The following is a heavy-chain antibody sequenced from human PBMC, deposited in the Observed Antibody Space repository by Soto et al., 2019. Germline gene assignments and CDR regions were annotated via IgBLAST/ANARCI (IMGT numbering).Heavy chain of an antibody. CDR1: GDSVSRDSAA. Sequence: QVQLQQSGPGLVKPSQSLSLTCAISGDSVSRDSAAWNWIRRTPSRGLEWLGRIYYRSKWLNTYEVSVNSRITISPDTSKNQFSLQLSSVTPEDTAVYYCARGSWDDVSGHYYIDVWDEGTTVTVSS. J-gene: IGHJ6*03. D-gene: IGHD5-12*01. CDR3: ARGSWDDVSGHYYIDV. CDR2: IYYRSKWLN. V-gene: IGHV6-1*02.